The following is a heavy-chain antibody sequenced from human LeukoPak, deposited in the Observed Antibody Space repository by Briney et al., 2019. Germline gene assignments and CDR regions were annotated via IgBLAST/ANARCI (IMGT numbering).Heavy chain of an antibody. V-gene: IGHV4-34*01. J-gene: IGHJ4*02. Sequence: SETLSLTCAVYGGSFSGYYWSWIRQPPGKGLEWIWEINHSGSTNYNPSLKSRVTISVDTSKNQFSLKLSSVTAADTAVYYCATSQRLTSIDYWGQGTLVTVSS. CDR2: INHSGST. CDR3: ATSQRLTSIDY. CDR1: GGSFSGYY. D-gene: IGHD3-16*01.